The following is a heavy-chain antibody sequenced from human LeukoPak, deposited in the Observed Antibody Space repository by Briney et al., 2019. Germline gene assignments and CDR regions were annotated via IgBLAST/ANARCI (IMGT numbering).Heavy chain of an antibody. CDR3: ARDRGDYYAATGYFYGPPAY. CDR1: GFTFSSYS. Sequence: GGSLRLSCAASGFTFSSYSMSWVRQAPGKGLEWVSAIRGSGGRTYYVDSVKGRFTISRDNSKDTLYLQLNSLSVEDTAVYYCARDRGDYYAATGYFYGPPAYWGQGTLVTVSS. V-gene: IGHV3-23*01. CDR2: IRGSGGRT. J-gene: IGHJ4*02. D-gene: IGHD3-22*01.